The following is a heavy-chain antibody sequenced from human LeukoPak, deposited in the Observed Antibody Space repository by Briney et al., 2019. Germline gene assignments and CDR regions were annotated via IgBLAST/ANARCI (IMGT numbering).Heavy chain of an antibody. CDR1: GGSISGYY. V-gene: IGHV4-4*07. CDR2: VYTSETT. Sequence: PSENLSLTCTVSGGSISGYYWSWFRQPAGKGLEWIGRVYTSETTNYNPSLKSRVTMSIDTSKNQFSLKLTSVTAADTAVYYCARGFGHPWGQGTLVTVSS. J-gene: IGHJ5*02. CDR3: ARGFGHP. D-gene: IGHD3-10*01.